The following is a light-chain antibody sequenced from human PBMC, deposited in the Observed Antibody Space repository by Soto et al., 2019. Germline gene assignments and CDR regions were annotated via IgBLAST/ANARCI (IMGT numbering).Light chain of an antibody. Sequence: QSALTQPRSVSGSPGQSVTISCTGTSSDVGRYNHVSWYQQHPGKAPKVMIYDVSERPSGVPDRFSGSKSGNTASLTISGLQAEDEADYYCCSYAGSPRDVFGTGTKLTVL. CDR3: CSYAGSPRDV. V-gene: IGLV2-11*01. J-gene: IGLJ1*01. CDR2: DVS. CDR1: SSDVGRYNH.